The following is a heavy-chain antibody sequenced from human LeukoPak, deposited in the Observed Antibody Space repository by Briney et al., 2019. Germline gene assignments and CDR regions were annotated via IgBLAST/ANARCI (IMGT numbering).Heavy chain of an antibody. CDR2: IKQDGSEK. D-gene: IGHD3-22*01. Sequence: GGSLRLSCAASGFTFSSLWMTWVRQAPGKGLEWVATIKQDGSEKYYVDSVKGRFTISRDNAKNSLYLQMNSLRAEDTAVYYCVKYYSDTTGYDKWGQGTLVTVSS. J-gene: IGHJ4*02. V-gene: IGHV3-7*01. CDR1: GFTFSSLW. CDR3: VKYYSDTTGYDK.